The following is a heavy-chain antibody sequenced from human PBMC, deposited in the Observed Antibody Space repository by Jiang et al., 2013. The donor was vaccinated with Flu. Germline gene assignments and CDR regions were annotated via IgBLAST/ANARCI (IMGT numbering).Heavy chain of an antibody. CDR1: GGSISRSGYY. V-gene: IGHV4-39*01. J-gene: IGHJ4*02. Sequence: GPGLVKPSETLSLSCTVSGGSISRSGYYWGWIRQPPGKGLEWIGSVFHNGSTYYNSSLKSRVTISVDTSKNLFSLKLRSVTAADTAVYYCGRLPDRSCRGGACPDIDYWGQGTLVTVSS. CDR2: VFHNGST. D-gene: IGHD3-3*01. CDR3: GRLPDRSCRGGACPDIDY.